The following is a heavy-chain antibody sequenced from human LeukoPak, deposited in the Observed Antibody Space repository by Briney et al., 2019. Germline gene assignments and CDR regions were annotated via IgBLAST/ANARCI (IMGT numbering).Heavy chain of an antibody. CDR3: ANHCSGGSCYSHY. CDR1: GGSFSGYY. V-gene: IGHV4-34*01. D-gene: IGHD2-15*01. CDR2: INHSGST. J-gene: IGHJ4*02. Sequence: SETLSLTCAVYGGSFSGYYWSWIRQPPGKGLEWIGEINHSGSTNYNPSLKSRVTISVDTSKNQFSLKLSSVTAAGTAVYYCANHCSGGSCYSHYWGQGTLVTVSS.